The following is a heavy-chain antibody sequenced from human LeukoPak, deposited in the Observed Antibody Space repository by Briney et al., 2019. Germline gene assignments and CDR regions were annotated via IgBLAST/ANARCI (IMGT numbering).Heavy chain of an antibody. J-gene: IGHJ4*02. CDR1: GGSISSYY. CDR3: ATSRDGSKVDY. CDR2: IYYSGST. Sequence: PSETLSLTCTVSGGSISSYYWSWIRQPPGKGLEWIGYIYYSGSTNYNPSLKSRVTISVDTSKNQFSLKLSSVTAAHTAVYYCATSRDGSKVDYWGQGTLVTVSS. D-gene: IGHD5-24*01. V-gene: IGHV4-59*01.